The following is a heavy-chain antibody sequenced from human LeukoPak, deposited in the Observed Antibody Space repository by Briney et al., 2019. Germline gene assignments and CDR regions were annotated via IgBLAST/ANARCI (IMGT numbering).Heavy chain of an antibody. J-gene: IGHJ4*02. CDR3: ASSGSSSGSEEDY. CDR1: GGTFSSYA. D-gene: IGHD6-19*01. V-gene: IGHV1-69*04. CDR2: IIPILGIA. Sequence: GASVKVSCKASGGTFSSYAISWVRQAPGQGLEWMGRIIPILGIANYAQKFQGRVTITADKSTSTAYMELSSLRSEDTAVYYCASSGSSSGSEEDYWGQGTLVTVSS.